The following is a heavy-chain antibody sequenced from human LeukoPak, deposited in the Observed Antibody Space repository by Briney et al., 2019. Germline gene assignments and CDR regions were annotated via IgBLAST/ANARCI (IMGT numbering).Heavy chain of an antibody. CDR3: ARDRRITIFGVVSKRFDP. V-gene: IGHV1-18*01. CDR2: ISAYNGNT. J-gene: IGHJ5*02. Sequence: EASVKVSCKASGYTFTSYGISWVRQAPGQGLEWMGWISAYNGNTNYAQKLQGRVTMTTGTSTSTAYMELRSLRSDDTAVYYCARDRRITIFGVVSKRFDPWGQGTLVTVSS. CDR1: GYTFTSYG. D-gene: IGHD3-3*01.